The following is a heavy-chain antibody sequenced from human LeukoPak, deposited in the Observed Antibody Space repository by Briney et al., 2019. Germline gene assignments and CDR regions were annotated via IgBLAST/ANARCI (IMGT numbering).Heavy chain of an antibody. J-gene: IGHJ4*02. Sequence: GSLRHSCAASGFTVSSNYMSWVRQAPGKGLEWVSVIYSGGSTYYADSVKGRFTISRDNSKNTLYLQMNSLRAEDTAVYYCASGFLNCSSTSCYAYWGQGTLVTVSS. CDR1: GFTVSSNY. CDR3: ASGFLNCSSTSCYAY. D-gene: IGHD2-2*01. V-gene: IGHV3-53*01. CDR2: IYSGGST.